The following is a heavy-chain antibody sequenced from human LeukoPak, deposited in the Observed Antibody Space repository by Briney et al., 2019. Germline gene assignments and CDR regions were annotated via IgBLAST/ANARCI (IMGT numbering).Heavy chain of an antibody. CDR1: GFTVSSNF. CDR2: IYSGGGT. J-gene: IGHJ5*02. CDR3: ARARGTDP. D-gene: IGHD3-10*01. V-gene: IGHV3-53*01. Sequence: GGSLRHSCAASGFTVSSNFMSWVRQAPGKGLEWVSLIYSGGGTYYADSVKGRFTISRDNSKNTLYLQMNSLRAEDTAVYYCARARGTDPWGQGTLVTVSS.